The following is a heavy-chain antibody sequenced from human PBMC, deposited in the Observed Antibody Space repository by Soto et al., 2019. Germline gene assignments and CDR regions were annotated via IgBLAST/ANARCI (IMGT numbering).Heavy chain of an antibody. CDR3: ARGRGYSGDDHYYYYDMDV. CDR1: GGTFNNYP. V-gene: IGHV1-69*01. D-gene: IGHD5-12*01. Sequence: QVQLVQSGAEVKKPASSVKVSCKASGGTFNNYPITWVRQAPGEGLEWMGGSIHIVGTANYAQNFQGRVTISVDESTSTAYMELISLRSEDTAVYYCARGRGYSGDDHYYYYDMDVWGQGTTVTVSS. CDR2: SIHIVGTA. J-gene: IGHJ6*02.